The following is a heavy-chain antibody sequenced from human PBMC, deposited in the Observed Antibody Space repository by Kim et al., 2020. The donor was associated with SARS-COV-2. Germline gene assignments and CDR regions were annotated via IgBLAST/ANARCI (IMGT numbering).Heavy chain of an antibody. J-gene: IGHJ6*02. D-gene: IGHD1-20*01. Sequence: SETLSITCTVSGGSISSYYWSWIRQPPGKGLEWIGYIYYSGSTNYNPSLKSRVTISVDTSKNQFSLKLSSVTAADTAVYYCARDLGYNWNYYYYYGMDVWGQGTTVTVSS. CDR1: GGSISSYY. V-gene: IGHV4-59*01. CDR2: IYYSGST. CDR3: ARDLGYNWNYYYYYGMDV.